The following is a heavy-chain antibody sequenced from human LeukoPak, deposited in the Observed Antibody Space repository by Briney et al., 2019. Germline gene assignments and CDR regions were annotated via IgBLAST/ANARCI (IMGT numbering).Heavy chain of an antibody. J-gene: IGHJ4*02. CDR2: IRSKAYGGTT. CDR1: GFTFGDYA. Sequence: GGSLRLSCTASGFTFGDYAMSWFRQAPGKGLEWVGFIRSKAYGGTTEYAASVKGRFTISRDDSKSIAYLQMNSLKTEDTAVYYCTRDYYGSGSPSYVDYWGQGTLVTVSS. V-gene: IGHV3-49*03. D-gene: IGHD3-10*01. CDR3: TRDYYGSGSPSYVDY.